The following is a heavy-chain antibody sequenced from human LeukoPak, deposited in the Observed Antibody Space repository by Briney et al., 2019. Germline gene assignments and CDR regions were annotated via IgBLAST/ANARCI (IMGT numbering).Heavy chain of an antibody. Sequence: GGSLRLSCAASGFTFNSYWMSWVRQAPGKGLEWVANIKQDGSEKYYVDSVKGRFTISRDNAKNSVYLQMNSLRAEDTAVYYCARQLGGSGSYWGQGTLVTVSS. CDR1: GFTFNSYW. D-gene: IGHD3-10*01. CDR3: ARQLGGSGSY. J-gene: IGHJ4*02. V-gene: IGHV3-7*01. CDR2: IKQDGSEK.